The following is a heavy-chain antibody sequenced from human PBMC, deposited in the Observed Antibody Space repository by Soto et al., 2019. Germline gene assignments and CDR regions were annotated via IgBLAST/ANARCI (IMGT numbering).Heavy chain of an antibody. V-gene: IGHV4-59*01. CDR3: ARATGDLVVPPAIWSHP. CDR1: GGSISSYY. CDR2: IYYSGST. J-gene: IGHJ5*02. D-gene: IGHD2-2*01. Sequence: LSLTCTVSGGSISSYYWSWIRQPPGKGLEWIGYIYYSGSTNYNPSLKSRVTISVDTSKNQFSLKLSSVTAADTAVYYCARATGDLVVPPAIWSHPCDPAPLVTV.